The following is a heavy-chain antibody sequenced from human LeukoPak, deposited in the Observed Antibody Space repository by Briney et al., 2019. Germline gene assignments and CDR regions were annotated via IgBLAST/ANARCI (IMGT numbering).Heavy chain of an antibody. Sequence: SETLSLTCTVSGGSISYYYWNWIRQPPGKGLDWVGYIYYTGNTNYNPSLKSRFTISVDTSKNQFSLKLSSVTAADTAVYYCARDRLQLQSWGQGTLVTVSS. CDR2: IYYTGNT. V-gene: IGHV4-59*01. D-gene: IGHD5-24*01. CDR3: ARDRLQLQS. J-gene: IGHJ5*02. CDR1: GGSISYYY.